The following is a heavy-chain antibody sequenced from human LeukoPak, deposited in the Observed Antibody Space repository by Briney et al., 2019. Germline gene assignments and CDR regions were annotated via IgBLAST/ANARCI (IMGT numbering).Heavy chain of an antibody. V-gene: IGHV4-34*01. Sequence: SETLSLTCAVYGGSFSDYYWSWIRQPPGKGLEWIGEINHSGSTNYNPSLKSRVTISVDTSKNQFPLKLSSVTAADTAVYYCARGAHYYGSGSPIDYWGQGTLVTVSS. D-gene: IGHD3-10*01. CDR1: GGSFSDYY. CDR3: ARGAHYYGSGSPIDY. CDR2: INHSGST. J-gene: IGHJ4*02.